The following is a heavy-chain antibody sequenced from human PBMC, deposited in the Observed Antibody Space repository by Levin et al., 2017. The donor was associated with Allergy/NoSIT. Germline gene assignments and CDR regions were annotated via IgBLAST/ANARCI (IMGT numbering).Heavy chain of an antibody. CDR2: ISSTSSYI. CDR3: ARVIAVAGTWGIVAYFDY. J-gene: IGHJ4*02. V-gene: IGHV3-21*01. CDR1: GFTFSSYS. D-gene: IGHD6-19*01. Sequence: GGSLRLSCAASGFTFSSYSMNWVRQAPGKGLEWVSSISSTSSYIYYADSVKGRFTISRDNAKNSLYLQMNSLRADDTAVYYCARVIAVAGTWGIVAYFDYWGQGTLVTVSS.